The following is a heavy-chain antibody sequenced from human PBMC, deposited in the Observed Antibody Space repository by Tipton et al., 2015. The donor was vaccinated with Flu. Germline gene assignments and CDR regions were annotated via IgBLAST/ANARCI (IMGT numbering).Heavy chain of an antibody. V-gene: IGHV3-53*01. CDR1: GFTVSSNY. Sequence: GSLRLSCAASGFTVSSNYMSWVRQAPGKGLEWVSVIYSGGSTYYADSVKGRFTISSDNSKNTLYLQMNSLRAEDTAVYYCARGPRGENGYFDYWGQGTLVTVSS. J-gene: IGHJ4*02. CDR2: IYSGGST. D-gene: IGHD3-10*01. CDR3: ARGPRGENGYFDY.